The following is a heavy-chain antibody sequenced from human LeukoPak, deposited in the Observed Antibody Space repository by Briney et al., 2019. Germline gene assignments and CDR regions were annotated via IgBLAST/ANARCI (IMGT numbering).Heavy chain of an antibody. CDR2: IYYSGST. J-gene: IGHJ3*02. CDR1: GGSISSYY. CDR3: ARKSRPLRLSPRHASDI. Sequence: PSETLSLTCTVSGGSISSYYWSWIRQPPGKGLEWIGYIYYSGSTNYNPSLKSRVTISVDTSKNQFSLKLSSVTAADTAVYYCARKSRPLRLSPRHASDIWGQGTMVTVSS. D-gene: IGHD3-16*01. V-gene: IGHV4-59*12.